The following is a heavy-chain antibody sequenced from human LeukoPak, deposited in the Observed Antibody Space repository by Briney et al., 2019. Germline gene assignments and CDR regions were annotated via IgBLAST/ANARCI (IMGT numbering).Heavy chain of an antibody. CDR3: ATTQRSDVTQH. D-gene: IGHD2-21*02. J-gene: IGHJ1*01. V-gene: IGHV3-30*03. Sequence: GGSLRLSCAASGFTFRSYGMHWVRQAPGKGLEWVAVISYDGSNKYYADSVKGRFTISRNNSKNTLYLQMNSLRAEDTAVYYCATTQRSDVTQHWGQGTLVTVSS. CDR1: GFTFRSYG. CDR2: ISYDGSNK.